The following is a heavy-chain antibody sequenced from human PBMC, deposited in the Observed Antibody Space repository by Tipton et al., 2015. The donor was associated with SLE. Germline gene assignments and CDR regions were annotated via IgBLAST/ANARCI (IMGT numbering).Heavy chain of an antibody. CDR3: AREALRYFDK. CDR1: GFTFSDYA. J-gene: IGHJ4*02. V-gene: IGHV3-23*01. Sequence: SLRLSCVVSGFTFSDYAMSWVRQAPGKGLEWVSAISASGGSTHYADSVQGRFIISRDNSKSTLFLQMNSLRTEDTAVYYCAREALRYFDKWGQGTLVTVSS. CDR2: ISASGGST.